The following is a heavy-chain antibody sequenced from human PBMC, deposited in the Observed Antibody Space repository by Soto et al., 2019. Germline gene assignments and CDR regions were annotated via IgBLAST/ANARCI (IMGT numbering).Heavy chain of an antibody. Sequence: ASLRLSCAASGFTFTRYSMNWVRQAPGKGLEWVSSISSTTNYIYYGDSMKGRFTISRDNGKNSLYLEMHSLRAEDTAVYYCARESEDLTSNFDYWGQGTLVTVSS. CDR3: ARESEDLTSNFDY. CDR1: GFTFTRYS. CDR2: ISSTTNYI. V-gene: IGHV3-21*06. J-gene: IGHJ4*02.